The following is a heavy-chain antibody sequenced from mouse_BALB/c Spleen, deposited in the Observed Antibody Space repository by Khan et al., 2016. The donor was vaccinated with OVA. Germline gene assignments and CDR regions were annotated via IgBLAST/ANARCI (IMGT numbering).Heavy chain of an antibody. D-gene: IGHD2-12*01. Sequence: DVQLVESGGDVVKPGGSLKLSCAASGFTFSTYGMSWVRQTPDKRLEWVATVSTGGHYTYYPDTVKGRFTISRDNAKNTLYLQMSSLKSEDTAMFYCARLASYNDSEGFAYWGQGTLVTVSA. CDR2: VSTGGHYT. J-gene: IGHJ3*01. V-gene: IGHV5-6*01. CDR3: ARLASYNDSEGFAY. CDR1: GFTFSTYG.